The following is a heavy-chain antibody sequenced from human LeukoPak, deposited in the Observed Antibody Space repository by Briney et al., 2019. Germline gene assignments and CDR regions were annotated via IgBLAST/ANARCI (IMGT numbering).Heavy chain of an antibody. D-gene: IGHD2-2*01. CDR3: ARQLGHCSSTSCYADKVDY. CDR1: GGSISSSSYY. J-gene: IGHJ4*02. V-gene: IGHV4-39*01. Sequence: SETLSLTCTVSGGSISSSSYYWGWIRQPPGTGLEWIGSIYYSGSTYYNPSLKSRVTISVDTSKNQFSLKLSSVTAADTAVYYCARQLGHCSSTSCYADKVDYWGQGTLVTDSS. CDR2: IYYSGST.